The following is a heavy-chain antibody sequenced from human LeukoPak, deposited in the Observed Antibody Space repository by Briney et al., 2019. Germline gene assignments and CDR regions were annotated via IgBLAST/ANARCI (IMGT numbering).Heavy chain of an antibody. Sequence: ASVKVSCKASGYTFTSYGISWVRQAPGQGLERMGWISAYNGNTNYAQKLQGRVTMTTDTSTSTAYMELRSLRSDDTAVYYCARVGFLEWLSVYYGMDVWGQGTTVTVSS. CDR2: ISAYNGNT. J-gene: IGHJ6*02. CDR3: ARVGFLEWLSVYYGMDV. V-gene: IGHV1-18*01. D-gene: IGHD3-3*01. CDR1: GYTFTSYG.